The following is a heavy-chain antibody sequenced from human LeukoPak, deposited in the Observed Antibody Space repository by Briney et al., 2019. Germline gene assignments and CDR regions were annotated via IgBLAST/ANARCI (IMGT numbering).Heavy chain of an antibody. CDR2: IYYSGST. CDR3: ARGRPPYYDFWSAKTPPFDY. V-gene: IGHV4-59*01. J-gene: IGHJ4*02. CDR1: GGSISSYY. D-gene: IGHD3-3*01. Sequence: SETLSLTCTVSGGSISSYYWSWIRQPPGKGLEWIGYIYYSGSTNYNPSLKSRVTISVDTSKNQFSLKLSSVTAPDTAVYYCARGRPPYYDFWSAKTPPFDYWGQGTLVTVSS.